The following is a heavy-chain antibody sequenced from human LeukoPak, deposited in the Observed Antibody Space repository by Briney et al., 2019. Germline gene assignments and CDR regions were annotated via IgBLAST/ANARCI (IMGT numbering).Heavy chain of an antibody. Sequence: GGSLRLSCAASGVTFSNYWMHWVRQAPGKGLVWVSRIYTDGSDTTYADSVKGRFTISRDNARNTLYLQMNSLRAEDTALYYCARLLPGGTRYLDSWGQGTLVTVSS. CDR1: GVTFSNYW. D-gene: IGHD3-9*01. CDR2: IYTDGSDT. V-gene: IGHV3-74*01. J-gene: IGHJ4*02. CDR3: ARLLPGGTRYLDS.